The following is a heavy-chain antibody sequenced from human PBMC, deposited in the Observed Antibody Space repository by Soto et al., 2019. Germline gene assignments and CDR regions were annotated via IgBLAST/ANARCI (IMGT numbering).Heavy chain of an antibody. CDR1: GFTFSKYA. J-gene: IGHJ4*02. Sequence: GGSLRLSCAASGFTFSKYAMTWARQAPGKGLEWVSSISSSSSYIYYADSVKGRFTISRDNAKNSLYLQMNSLRAEDTAVYYCATGEYYYDSSGYYYCWGQGTLVTVSS. V-gene: IGHV3-21*01. CDR3: ATGEYYYDSSGYYYC. CDR2: ISSSSSYI. D-gene: IGHD3-22*01.